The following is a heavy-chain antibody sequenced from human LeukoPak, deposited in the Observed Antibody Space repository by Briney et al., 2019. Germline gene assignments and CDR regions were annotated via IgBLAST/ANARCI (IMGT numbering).Heavy chain of an antibody. CDR2: INHSGST. CDR1: GGSFSGYY. CDR3: ARPYCSSTSCYIRDDAFDI. V-gene: IGHV4-34*01. J-gene: IGHJ3*02. D-gene: IGHD2-2*02. Sequence: PSETLSLTCAVYGGSFSGYYWSWIRQPPGKGLEWIGEINHSGSTNYNPSLKSRVTISVDTSKNQFSLKLSSVTAADTAVYYCARPYCSSTSCYIRDDAFDIWGQGTMVTVSS.